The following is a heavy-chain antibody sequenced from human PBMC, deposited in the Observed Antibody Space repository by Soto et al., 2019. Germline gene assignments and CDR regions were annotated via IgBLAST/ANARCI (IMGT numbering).Heavy chain of an antibody. CDR3: ARDYGSGSYYPPAYYYGMDV. J-gene: IGHJ6*02. Sequence: SQTLSLTCTVSGGSISSGGYYWSWIRQHPGKGLECIGYIYYSGSTYYNPSLKSRVTIPVDTSKNQFSLKLSSVTAADTAVYYCARDYGSGSYYPPAYYYGMDVWGQGTTVTVSS. V-gene: IGHV4-31*03. CDR2: IYYSGST. D-gene: IGHD3-10*01. CDR1: GGSISSGGYY.